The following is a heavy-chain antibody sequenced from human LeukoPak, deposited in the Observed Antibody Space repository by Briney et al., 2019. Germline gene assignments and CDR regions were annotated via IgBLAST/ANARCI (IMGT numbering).Heavy chain of an antibody. D-gene: IGHD6-19*01. CDR3: ARDSSGWYMY. CDR2: INPNSGGT. V-gene: IGHV1-2*02. J-gene: IGHJ4*02. Sequence: RASVKVSCTASGYTFTSYDINWVRQATGQGLEWMGWINPNSGGTKYAQKFQGRVTMTRDTSISTAYMELSRLRSDDTAVYYCARDSSGWYMYWGQGTLVTVSS. CDR1: GYTFTSYD.